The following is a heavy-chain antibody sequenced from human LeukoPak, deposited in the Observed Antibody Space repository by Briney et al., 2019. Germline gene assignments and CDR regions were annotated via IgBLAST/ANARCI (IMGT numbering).Heavy chain of an antibody. Sequence: GASVKVSCKASGGTFSSYAISWVRQAPGQGLEWMGGIIPIFGTANYAQKFQGRVTITTDESTSTAYMELSSLRSEDTAVYYCAFAFGVWNWFDPWGQGTLVTVSS. D-gene: IGHD3-3*01. V-gene: IGHV1-69*05. CDR3: AFAFGVWNWFDP. CDR2: IIPIFGTA. CDR1: GGTFSSYA. J-gene: IGHJ5*02.